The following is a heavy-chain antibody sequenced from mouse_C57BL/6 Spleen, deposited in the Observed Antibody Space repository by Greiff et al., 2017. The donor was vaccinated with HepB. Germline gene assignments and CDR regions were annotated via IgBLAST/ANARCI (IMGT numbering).Heavy chain of an antibody. CDR1: GFTFSDYG. J-gene: IGHJ1*03. V-gene: IGHV5-15*01. CDR2: ISNLAYSI. CDR3: ARELTWYFDV. D-gene: IGHD1-1*01. Sequence: EVKLMESGGGLVQPGGSLKLSCAASGFTFSDYGMAWVRQAPRKGPEWVAFISNLAYSIYYADTVTGRFTISRENAKNTLYLEMSSLRSEDTAMYYCARELTWYFDVWGTGTTVTVSS.